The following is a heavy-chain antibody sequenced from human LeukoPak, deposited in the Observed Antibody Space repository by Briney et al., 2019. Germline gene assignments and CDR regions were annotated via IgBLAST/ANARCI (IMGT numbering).Heavy chain of an antibody. CDR2: IQNDGNDK. CDR3: ARAVTWIDP. J-gene: IGHJ5*02. CDR1: GLIFSTYG. Sequence: AGGSLRLSCAASGLIFSTYGMHWVRQAPGKGLEWVAFIQNDGNDKYYADSVKGRFTISKDNSKNTVDLQMNGLRAEDTAVYYCARAVTWIDPWGQGTLVIVYS. V-gene: IGHV3-30*02.